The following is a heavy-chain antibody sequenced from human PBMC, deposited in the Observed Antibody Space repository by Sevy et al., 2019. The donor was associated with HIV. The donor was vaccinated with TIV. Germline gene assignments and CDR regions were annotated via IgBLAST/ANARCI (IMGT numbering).Heavy chain of an antibody. D-gene: IGHD3-10*01. Sequence: GGSLRLSCAASGFTFSSNWMTWVRQAPGKGLEWVANLRQDGSEKYFVDSVKGRFTISRDNAKTSLYLQMNSLRAEDTAVYYCARGIYGSGSRLGLGYWGQGTLVTVSS. CDR3: ARGIYGSGSRLGLGY. CDR1: GFTFSSNW. V-gene: IGHV3-7*01. J-gene: IGHJ4*02. CDR2: LRQDGSEK.